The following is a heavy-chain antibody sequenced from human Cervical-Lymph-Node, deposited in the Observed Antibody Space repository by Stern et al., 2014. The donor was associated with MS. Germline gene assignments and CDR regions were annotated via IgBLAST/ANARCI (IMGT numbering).Heavy chain of an antibody. CDR1: GFTVSNNY. J-gene: IGHJ5*02. D-gene: IGHD6-6*01. Sequence: QLVQSGGGLVQPGGSLRLSCAASGFTVSNNYMSWVRQAPGKGLEWASVIYSADSTYYADSVKGRFTISKDNSKNMLYLQMNSLRVEDTAVYYCAKRHSSSSGNWFDPWGQGTLVTVSS. CDR2: IYSADST. CDR3: AKRHSSSSGNWFDP. V-gene: IGHV3-66*04.